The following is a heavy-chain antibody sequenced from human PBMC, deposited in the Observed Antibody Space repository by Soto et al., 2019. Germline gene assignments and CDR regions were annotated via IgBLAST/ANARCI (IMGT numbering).Heavy chain of an antibody. Sequence: QVRLVESGGGVVQPGRSLRLSCAASGFTFSSYGMHWVRQAPGKGLEWVAVISYDGSNKYYADSVKGRFTISRDNSKNTLYLQMNSLRAEDTAVYYCAKGVEYGSGSYAHWGQGTLVTVSS. D-gene: IGHD3-10*01. CDR2: ISYDGSNK. V-gene: IGHV3-30*18. CDR3: AKGVEYGSGSYAH. J-gene: IGHJ4*02. CDR1: GFTFSSYG.